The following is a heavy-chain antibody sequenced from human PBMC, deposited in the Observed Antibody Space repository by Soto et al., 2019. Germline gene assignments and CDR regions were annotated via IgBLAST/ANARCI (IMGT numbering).Heavy chain of an antibody. CDR2: ISGSGGST. CDR3: AKGSGAFDI. Sequence: PGGSLRLSCAASGFTFSSYAMSWVRQAPGKGLEWVSAISGSGGSTYYADSVKGRFTFSRDISKNTLYLKMNSLRAEATAVYYCAKGSGAFDIWGQGTMVTVSS. CDR1: GFTFSSYA. V-gene: IGHV3-23*01. J-gene: IGHJ3*02. D-gene: IGHD2-15*01.